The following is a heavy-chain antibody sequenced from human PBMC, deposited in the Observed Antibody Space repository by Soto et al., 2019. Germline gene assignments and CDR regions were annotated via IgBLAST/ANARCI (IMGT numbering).Heavy chain of an antibody. CDR3: ARGGTPIDY. CDR2: IYYSGST. J-gene: IGHJ4*02. CDR1: GGSISSYY. Sequence: PSETLSLTCTVSGGSISSYYWSWIRQPPGKGLEWIGYIYYSGSTNYNPSLKSRVTMTTDTSTSTAYMEVRSLRFDDTAVYYCARGGTPIDYWGQGTLVTVSS. V-gene: IGHV4-59*01. D-gene: IGHD3-16*01.